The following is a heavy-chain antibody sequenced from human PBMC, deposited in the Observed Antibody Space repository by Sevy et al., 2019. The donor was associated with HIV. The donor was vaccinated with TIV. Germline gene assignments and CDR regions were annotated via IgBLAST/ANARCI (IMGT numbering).Heavy chain of an antibody. CDR1: GFTFSDYY. V-gene: IGHV3-11*01. J-gene: IGHJ6*02. CDR3: ARDAKKENYYGMDV. CDR2: ISSSGSTI. Sequence: GGSLRLSCAASGFTFSDYYMSWIRQAPGKGLEWVSYISSSGSTIYYADSVKGRFTISRDNAKNSLYLQMNSLRAEDTAVYYCARDAKKENYYGMDVWGQWTTVTVSS.